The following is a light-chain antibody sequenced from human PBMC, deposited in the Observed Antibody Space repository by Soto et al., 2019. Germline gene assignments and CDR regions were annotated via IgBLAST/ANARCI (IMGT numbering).Light chain of an antibody. CDR3: SSFAGGGNPVL. CDR1: SSDVGGYNS. V-gene: IGLV2-8*01. J-gene: IGLJ2*01. CDR2: EVT. Sequence: QSVLTQPPSASGSLGQSVTISCTGTSSDVGGYNSVSWHQQHPGKAPKLMIYEVTKRPSGVPDRFSGSKSGNTASLTVSGLQAEDEADYYCSSFAGGGNPVLFGGGTKLTVL.